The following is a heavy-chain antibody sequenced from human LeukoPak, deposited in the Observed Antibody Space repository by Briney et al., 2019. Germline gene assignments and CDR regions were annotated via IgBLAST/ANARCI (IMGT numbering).Heavy chain of an antibody. CDR2: INPNSGGT. CDR3: ARDHYDFWSGPRTNYYYYYMDV. CDR1: GYTFTGYY. J-gene: IGHJ6*03. V-gene: IGHV1-2*02. Sequence: ASVKVSCKASGYTFTGYYMHWVRQAPGQGLEWMGWINPNSGGTNYAQKFQGRVTMTRDTSISTAYMELSRLRSDDTAVYYCARDHYDFWSGPRTNYYYYYMDVWGKGTTVTV. D-gene: IGHD3-3*01.